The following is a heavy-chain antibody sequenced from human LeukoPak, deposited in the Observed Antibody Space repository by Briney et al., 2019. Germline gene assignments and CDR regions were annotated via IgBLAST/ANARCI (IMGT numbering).Heavy chain of an antibody. CDR2: ISGSGGST. CDR3: AKRRGFWSGYLNWFDP. CDR1: GFTFSSYA. J-gene: IGHJ5*02. V-gene: IGHV3-23*01. D-gene: IGHD3-3*01. Sequence: PGXXLXLSCAASGFTFSSYAMSWVRQAPGKGLEWVSAISGSGGSTYYADSVKGGFTISRDNSKNTLYLQMNSLRAEDTAVYYCAKRRGFWSGYLNWFDPWGQGTLVTVSS.